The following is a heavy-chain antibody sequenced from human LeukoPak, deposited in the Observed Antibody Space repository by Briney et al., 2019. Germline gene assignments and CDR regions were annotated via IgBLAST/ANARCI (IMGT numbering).Heavy chain of an antibody. CDR1: GFTFSSYA. V-gene: IGHV3-23*01. Sequence: GGSLRLSCAASGFTFSSYAMSWVPQAPGKGLEWVSAISGSGGSTYYADSVKGRFTISRDNSKNTLYLQMNSLRAEDTAVYYCAKDLENYYDSSGYFYWGQGTLVTVSS. CDR3: AKDLENYYDSSGYFY. J-gene: IGHJ4*02. CDR2: ISGSGGST. D-gene: IGHD3-22*01.